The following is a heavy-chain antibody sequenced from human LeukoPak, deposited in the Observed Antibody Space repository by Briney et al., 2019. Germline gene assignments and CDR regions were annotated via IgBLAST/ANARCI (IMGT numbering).Heavy chain of an antibody. Sequence: GASVKVSCKASGYTFTSYGISWVRQAPGQGLEWMGWISAYNGNTNYAQKLQGRVTMTTDTSTSTAYMELRSLRSDDTAVYYCARPICSGGSCYYNWFDPWGQGTLVTVSS. CDR3: ARPICSGGSCYYNWFDP. D-gene: IGHD2-15*01. V-gene: IGHV1-18*01. J-gene: IGHJ5*02. CDR2: ISAYNGNT. CDR1: GYTFTSYG.